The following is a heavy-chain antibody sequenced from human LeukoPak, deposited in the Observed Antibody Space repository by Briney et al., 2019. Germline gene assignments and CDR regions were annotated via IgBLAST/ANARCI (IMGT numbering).Heavy chain of an antibody. D-gene: IGHD5-24*01. V-gene: IGHV1-2*02. CDR3: AGDGYNSRRFFDY. CDR2: INPNSGGS. J-gene: IGHJ4*02. CDR1: GYTFNAYY. Sequence: ASVKVSCKASGYTFNAYYMHWVRQAPGQGLEWMGWINPNSGGSNYAQKFQGRVTMTSDTSINTAYMELSRLISDDTAVYYCAGDGYNSRRFFDYWGQGTLVTVSS.